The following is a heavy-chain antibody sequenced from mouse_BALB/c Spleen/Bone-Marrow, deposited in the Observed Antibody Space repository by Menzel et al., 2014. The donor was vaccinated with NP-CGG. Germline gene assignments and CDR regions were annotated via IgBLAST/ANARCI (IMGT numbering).Heavy chain of an antibody. CDR3: SRGGRRPAWFDY. D-gene: IGHD1-2*01. CDR2: ILPGSGNT. CDR1: GYTFSSYW. J-gene: IGHJ3*01. V-gene: IGHV1-9*01. Sequence: QVQLQQSGAVLMKPGASVKISCKATGYTFSSYWIERVKQRPGHGLEWLGEILPGSGNTNYNEKFKGKTTFTADSSSNSAYMQLSSLTSEDSAVYYCSRGGRRPAWFDYWGQGTLVTVSA.